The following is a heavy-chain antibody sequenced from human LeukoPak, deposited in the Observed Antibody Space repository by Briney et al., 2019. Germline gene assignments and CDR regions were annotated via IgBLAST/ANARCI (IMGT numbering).Heavy chain of an antibody. V-gene: IGHV3-21*01. Sequence: TGGSLRLSCAASGFTFSSYSMNWVRQAPGKGLEWVSSISSSSSYIYYADSVKGRFTISRDNAKNSLYPQMNSLRAEDTAVYYCARDMALYSSDFDYWGQGTLVTVSS. J-gene: IGHJ4*02. D-gene: IGHD6-19*01. CDR2: ISSSSSYI. CDR1: GFTFSSYS. CDR3: ARDMALYSSDFDY.